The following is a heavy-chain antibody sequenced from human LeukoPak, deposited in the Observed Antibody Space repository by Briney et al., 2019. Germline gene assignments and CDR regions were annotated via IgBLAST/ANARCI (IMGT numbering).Heavy chain of an antibody. J-gene: IGHJ6*03. CDR3: AREVPTDYYYYYMDV. Sequence: SVKVSCKASGGTFSSYTISWVRQAPGQGLEWMGRIIPILGIANYAQKFQGRVTITADKSTSTAYMELSSLRSEDTAVYYCAREVPTDYYYYYMDVWGKGTTVTVSS. CDR1: GGTFSSYT. CDR2: IIPILGIA. V-gene: IGHV1-69*04.